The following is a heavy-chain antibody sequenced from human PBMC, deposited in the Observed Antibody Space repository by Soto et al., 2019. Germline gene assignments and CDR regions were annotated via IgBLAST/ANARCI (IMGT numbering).Heavy chain of an antibody. Sequence: QITLKESGPTLVKPTQTLTLTCTFSGFSLSTSGVGVGWIRQPPGKALEWLALIYWDDDKRYSPSLKSRLTITKDTSKNQVVLTMTKMDPVDTATYYCAHRQDFWSGYSYFDYWGQGTLVTVSS. D-gene: IGHD3-3*01. CDR2: IYWDDDK. J-gene: IGHJ4*02. CDR3: AHRQDFWSGYSYFDY. V-gene: IGHV2-5*02. CDR1: GFSLSTSGVG.